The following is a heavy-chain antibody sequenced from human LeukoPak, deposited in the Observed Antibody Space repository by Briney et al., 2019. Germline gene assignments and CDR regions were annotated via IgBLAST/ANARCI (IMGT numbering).Heavy chain of an antibody. D-gene: IGHD4-17*01. V-gene: IGHV1-46*01. CDR1: GYTFTSYY. J-gene: IGHJ3*02. CDR3: ARARAPVTRISSFDI. Sequence: ASVKVSCKASGYTFTSYYMHWVRQAPGQGLEWMGIINPSGGSTSYAQKFQGRVTMTRDMSTSTVYMELNSLRADDTAVYYCARARAPVTRISSFDIWGQGTMVTVSS. CDR2: INPSGGST.